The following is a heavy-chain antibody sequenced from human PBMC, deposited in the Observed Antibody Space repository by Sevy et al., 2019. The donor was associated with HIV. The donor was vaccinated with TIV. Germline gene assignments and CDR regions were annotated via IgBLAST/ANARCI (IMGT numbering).Heavy chain of an antibody. CDR3: AKSGAKAYSGLTPYYYGMVV. J-gene: IGHJ6*02. CDR1: GFTFSSYG. V-gene: IGHV3-30*02. CDR2: IRYDGSNK. D-gene: IGHD1-26*01. Sequence: GGSLRLSCAASGFTFSSYGMHWVRQAPGKGLEWVAFIRYDGSNKYYADSVKGRFTISRDNSKNTLYLQMNSLRAEDSAVYYCAKSGAKAYSGLTPYYYGMVVWGQGTTVTVSS.